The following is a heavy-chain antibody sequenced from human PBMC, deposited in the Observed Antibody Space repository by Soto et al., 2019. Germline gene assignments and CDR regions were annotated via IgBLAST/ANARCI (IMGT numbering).Heavy chain of an antibody. Sequence: PSQTLSLTCAISGDSVSSNSAIWNWIRQSPSRGLEWLGRTYYRSKWYNDYALSVKSRITVNSDTSKNQFSLQLNSVTPEDTAVYYCARGYYSMGVWGQGTAVTVSS. J-gene: IGHJ6*02. CDR3: ARGYYSMGV. CDR2: TYYRSKWYN. D-gene: IGHD3-10*01. V-gene: IGHV6-1*01. CDR1: GDSVSSNSAI.